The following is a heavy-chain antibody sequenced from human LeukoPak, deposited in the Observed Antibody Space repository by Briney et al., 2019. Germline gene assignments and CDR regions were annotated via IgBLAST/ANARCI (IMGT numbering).Heavy chain of an antibody. V-gene: IGHV3-30*18. CDR1: GFTFSGYG. CDR2: ISSDGSHK. CDR3: AKDLPFDS. J-gene: IGHJ4*02. Sequence: GGSLRLSCAASGFTFSGYGTHWVRQAPGKGLEWVAIISSDGSHKYYADSVKGRFTISRDNSKNTLYLQMNSLRAEDTAVYYCAKDLPFDSWGQGTLVTVSS.